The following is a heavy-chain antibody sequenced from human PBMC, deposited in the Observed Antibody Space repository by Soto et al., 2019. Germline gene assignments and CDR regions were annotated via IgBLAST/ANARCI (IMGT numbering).Heavy chain of an antibody. J-gene: IGHJ6*02. V-gene: IGHV4-39*01. D-gene: IGHD3-10*01. Sequence: SETLSLTCTVSGGSIISSSYYWGWIRQPPGKGLEWIGSIYYSGSTYYNPSLKSRVTISVDTSKNQFSLKLSSVTAADTAVYYCARHRDYYGSGSYPPYYYYYGMDVWGQGTTVTVSS. CDR3: ARHRDYYGSGSYPPYYYYYGMDV. CDR2: IYYSGST. CDR1: GGSIISSSYY.